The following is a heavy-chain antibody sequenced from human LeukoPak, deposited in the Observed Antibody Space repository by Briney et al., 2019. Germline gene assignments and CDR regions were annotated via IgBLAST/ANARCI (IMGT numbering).Heavy chain of an antibody. D-gene: IGHD2-2*01. CDR1: GGTFSSYA. J-gene: IGHJ5*02. CDR2: MNPNSGNT. Sequence: ASVKVSCKASGGTFSSYAISWVRQATGQGLEWMGWMNPNSGNTGYAQKFQGRVTMTRNTSISTAYMELSSLRSEDTAVYYCARCPVRRHRYQLLSRAREQRDNWFDPWGQGTLVTVSS. V-gene: IGHV1-8*02. CDR3: ARCPVRRHRYQLLSRAREQRDNWFDP.